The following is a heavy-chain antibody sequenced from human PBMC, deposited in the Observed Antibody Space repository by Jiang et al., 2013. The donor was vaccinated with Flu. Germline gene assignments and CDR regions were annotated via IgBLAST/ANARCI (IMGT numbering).Heavy chain of an antibody. Sequence: GAEVKKPGATVKISCKVSGYTFIDYNLHWVQQAPGKGPEWMGLVDPEDGETKYAKKFQGRVTITADTSTDTAYMDLSSLRSDDTAVYYCARGVGGYSYGYFVDSWGQGTLVTVSS. V-gene: IGHV1-69-2*01. CDR3: ARGVGGYSYGYFVDS. D-gene: IGHD5-18*01. CDR1: GYTFIDYN. J-gene: IGHJ4*02. CDR2: VDPEDGET.